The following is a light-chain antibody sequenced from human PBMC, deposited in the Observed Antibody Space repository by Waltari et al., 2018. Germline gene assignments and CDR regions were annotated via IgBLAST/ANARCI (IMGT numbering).Light chain of an antibody. CDR2: ENN. V-gene: IGLV6-57*01. CDR1: TGRIAGNY. J-gene: IGLJ3*02. Sequence: NFMLTQPHSVSDSPGKTVTISCTRSTGRIAGNYGQGYQPRPGTSPTTITYENNQRPTRGPDRFSGSIDSSSNSVSLTISGLKTEDEANYYCQSYDNNDPLVFGGGTKLTVL. CDR3: QSYDNNDPLV.